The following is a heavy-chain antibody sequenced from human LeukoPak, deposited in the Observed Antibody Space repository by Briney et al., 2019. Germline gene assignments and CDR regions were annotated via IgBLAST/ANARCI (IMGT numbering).Heavy chain of an antibody. V-gene: IGHV3-21*01. CDR1: GFTFNTYS. Sequence: PGGSLRLSCAASGFTFNTYSMNWVRQAPGKGLEWVSSITRSSDYIYYADSVKGRFTISRDNAKNSLYLQMNSLRAEDTAVYYCARDGDYGDHVVYWGQGTLVTVSS. D-gene: IGHD4-17*01. CDR2: ITRSSDYI. J-gene: IGHJ4*02. CDR3: ARDGDYGDHVVY.